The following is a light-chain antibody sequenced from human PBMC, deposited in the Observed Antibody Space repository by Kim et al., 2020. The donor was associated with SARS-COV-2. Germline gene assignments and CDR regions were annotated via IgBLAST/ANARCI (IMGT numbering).Light chain of an antibody. J-gene: IGLJ3*02. V-gene: IGLV2-18*02. CDR3: MSSTSTTTWV. CDR2: EVT. Sequence: QSVLTQPPSVSGSPGQSVTISCTGTTSDIGSYNRVSWYQQPPGTVPKLLIYEVTNRPSGVPDRFSGSKSGNTASLTISGLRAEDEADYYCMSSTSTTTWVFGGGTKLTVL. CDR1: TSDIGSYNR.